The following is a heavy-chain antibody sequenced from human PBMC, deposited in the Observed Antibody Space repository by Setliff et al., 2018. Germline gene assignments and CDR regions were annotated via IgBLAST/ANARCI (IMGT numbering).Heavy chain of an antibody. CDR1: GFTFSSYS. Sequence: GGSLRLSCAASGFTFSSYSMNWVRQAPGKGLEWVSYISSSSSTIYYADSVKGRFTISRDNAKNSLYLQMNSLRAEDTAVYYCARDNGFWGGYSLDYWGQGTLVTVSS. J-gene: IGHJ4*02. CDR2: ISSSSSTI. CDR3: ARDNGFWGGYSLDY. V-gene: IGHV3-48*01. D-gene: IGHD3-3*01.